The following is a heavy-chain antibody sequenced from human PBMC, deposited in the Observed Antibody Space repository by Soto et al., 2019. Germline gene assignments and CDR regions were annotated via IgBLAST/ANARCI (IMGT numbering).Heavy chain of an antibody. CDR3: ARARLSRSWWFDP. CDR1: GGSISSYY. J-gene: IGHJ5*02. D-gene: IGHD3-10*01. CDR2: IYYSGST. V-gene: IGHV4-59*01. Sequence: SETLSLTCTVSGGSISSYYWSWIRQLPGKGLEWIGYIYYSGSTNYNPSLKSRVTISVDTSKNQFSLKLSSLTAADTAVYYCARARLSRSWWFDPWGQGTPVTVSS.